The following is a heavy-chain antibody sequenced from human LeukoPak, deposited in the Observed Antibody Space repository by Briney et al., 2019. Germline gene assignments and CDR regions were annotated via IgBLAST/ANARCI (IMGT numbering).Heavy chain of an antibody. CDR1: GFTFSSYA. CDR3: AREKGYYNASSGYSDY. J-gene: IGHJ4*02. CDR2: ISGSGGST. Sequence: GGSLRLSCAASGFTFSSYAMSWVRQAPGKGLEWVSAISGSGGSTYYADSVKGRFTISRDNSKNTLYLQMNSLRAEDTAVYYCAREKGYYNASSGYSDYWGQGTAVTVSS. V-gene: IGHV3-23*01. D-gene: IGHD3-22*01.